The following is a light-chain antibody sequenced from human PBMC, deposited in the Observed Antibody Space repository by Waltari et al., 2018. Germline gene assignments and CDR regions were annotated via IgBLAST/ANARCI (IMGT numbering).Light chain of an antibody. CDR1: QSIGYN. V-gene: IGKV3-15*01. CDR3: QQYSEWPPYN. CDR2: DSS. Sequence: EIMMTQYPATLSVSPGDRATLSCRASQSIGYNLAWYQQKPGQVPRLLIYDSSTRATGISDKFSGSGSGTEFTLTISSLQYEDFAVYYCQQYSEWPPYNFGQGTKVEIK. J-gene: IGKJ2*01.